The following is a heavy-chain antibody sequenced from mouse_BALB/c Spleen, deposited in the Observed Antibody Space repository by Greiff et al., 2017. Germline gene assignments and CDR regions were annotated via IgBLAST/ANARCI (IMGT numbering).Heavy chain of an antibody. CDR2: IWAGGST. V-gene: IGHV2-9*02. Sequence: VMLVESGPGLVAPSQSLSITCTVSGFSLTSYGVHWVRQPPRKGLEWLGVIWAGGSTNYNSALMSRLSISKDNSKSQVFLKMNSLQTDDTAMYYCARALTGTEGFAYWGQGTLVTVSA. CDR1: GFSLTSYG. D-gene: IGHD4-1*01. CDR3: ARALTGTEGFAY. J-gene: IGHJ3*01.